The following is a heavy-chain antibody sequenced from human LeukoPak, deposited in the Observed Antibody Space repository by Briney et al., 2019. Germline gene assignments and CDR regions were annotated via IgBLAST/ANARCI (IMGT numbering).Heavy chain of an antibody. Sequence: PGGSLRLSCAASGFTFSDYYMSWIRQAPGKGLEWVSYISSSSSTIYYADSVKGRFTISRDNAKNSLYLQMNSLRAEDTAVYYCARDWDAGSGYFFDYWGQGTLVTVSS. V-gene: IGHV3-11*04. CDR1: GFTFSDYY. D-gene: IGHD3-22*01. J-gene: IGHJ4*02. CDR2: ISSSSSTI. CDR3: ARDWDAGSGYFFDY.